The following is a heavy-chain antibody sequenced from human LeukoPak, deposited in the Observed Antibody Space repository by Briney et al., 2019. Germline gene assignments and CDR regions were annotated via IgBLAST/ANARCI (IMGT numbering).Heavy chain of an antibody. CDR1: GGSFSGYY. V-gene: IGHV4-34*01. J-gene: IGHJ4*02. Sequence: NPSETLSLTCAVYGGSFSGYYWSWSRQPPGKGLEWIGEINHSGSTNYNPSLKSRVTISVDTSKNQFSLKLSSVTAADTAVYYCARGRRNVDIVATILSSSSPYSSSWYFDYWGQGTLVTVSS. CDR2: INHSGST. D-gene: IGHD5-12*01. CDR3: ARGRRNVDIVATILSSSSPYSSSWYFDY.